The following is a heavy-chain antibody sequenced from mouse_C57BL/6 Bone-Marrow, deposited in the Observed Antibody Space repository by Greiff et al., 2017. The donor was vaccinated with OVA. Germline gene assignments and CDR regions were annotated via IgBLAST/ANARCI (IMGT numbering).Heavy chain of an antibody. V-gene: IGHV5-6*02. CDR3: ARQITTVVATDAMDY. D-gene: IGHD1-1*01. CDR2: ISSGGSYT. J-gene: IGHJ4*01. Sequence: EVKLVESGGDLVKPGGSLKLSCAASGFTFSSYGMSWVRQTPDKRLEWVATISSGGSYTYYPDSVKGRFTISRDNAKNTLYLQMSSLKSEDTAMYYCARQITTVVATDAMDYWGQGTSDTVSS. CDR1: GFTFSSYG.